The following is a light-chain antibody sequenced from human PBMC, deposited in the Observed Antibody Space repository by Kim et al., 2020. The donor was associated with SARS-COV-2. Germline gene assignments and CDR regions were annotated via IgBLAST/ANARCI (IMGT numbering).Light chain of an antibody. CDR3: QQDNAFPLT. CDR1: ENINKW. V-gene: IGKV1-5*03. J-gene: IGKJ4*01. CDR2: MAS. Sequence: DIQMTQSPSTLSASVGHRVTITCRASENINKWLVWYQQKPGKAPKVLIYMASSLESGVPSRFSGSGSGTEFSLTISSLQPDDFATYYCQQDNAFPLTFGGGTKVDIK.